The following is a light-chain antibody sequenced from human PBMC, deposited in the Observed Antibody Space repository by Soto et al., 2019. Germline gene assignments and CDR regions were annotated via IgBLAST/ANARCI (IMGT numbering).Light chain of an antibody. CDR3: MQGSNWPWT. CDR2: KVS. CDR1: QSLVYRDGNTY. Sequence: VVITQSPLALPVTLGQPASISCRSSQSLVYRDGNTYLNWFQQRPGQSPRRLIYKVSNRDSGVPDRFSGSGSGTDFTLKISRVEAEDVGVYYCMQGSNWPWTFGQGTKVDIK. V-gene: IGKV2-30*01. J-gene: IGKJ1*01.